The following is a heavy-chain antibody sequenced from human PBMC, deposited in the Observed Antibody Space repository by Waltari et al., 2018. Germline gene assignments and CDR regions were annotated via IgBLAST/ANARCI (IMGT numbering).Heavy chain of an antibody. D-gene: IGHD1-1*01. CDR1: GYSISSGYY. Sequence: QVQLQESGPGLVKPSETLSLTCTVSGYSISSGYYWGWIRQPPGKGLEWIGSIYHSGGTYYNPSLKSRVTISVDTSKNQFSLKLSSVTAADTAVYYCARDQGGIPYNWFDPWGQGTLVTVSS. CDR3: ARDQGGIPYNWFDP. CDR2: IYHSGGT. V-gene: IGHV4-38-2*02. J-gene: IGHJ5*02.